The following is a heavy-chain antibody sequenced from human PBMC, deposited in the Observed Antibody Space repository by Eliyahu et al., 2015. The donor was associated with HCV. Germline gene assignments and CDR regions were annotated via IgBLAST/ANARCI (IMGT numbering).Heavy chain of an antibody. J-gene: IGHJ3*02. CDR3: AKPLERITMIVVVITTGAFDI. CDR2: ISGSGGST. Sequence: EVQLLESGGGLVQPGGSLRLSCAASGFTFSSYAXXWVRQAPGKGLEWVSAISGSGGSTYYADSVKGRFTISRDNSKNTLYLQMNSLRAEDTAVYYCAKPLERITMIVVVITTGAFDIWGQGTMVTVSS. CDR1: GFTFSSYA. V-gene: IGHV3-23*01. D-gene: IGHD3-22*01.